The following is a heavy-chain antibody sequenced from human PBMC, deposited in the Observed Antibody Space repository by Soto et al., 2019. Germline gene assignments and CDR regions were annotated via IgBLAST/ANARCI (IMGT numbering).Heavy chain of an antibody. Sequence: EVQLVESGGGLVQPGGSLRLSCAASGFSLSSYWMSWVRQAPGKGLEWVANMNQDGSESDYVGSVKGRCTYTRDNVKNSLYLQMNCLRAEDTAVYSCARLSFSAGRRDLACCGHGTQVTVSS. V-gene: IGHV3-7*01. D-gene: IGHD3-16*02. CDR2: MNQDGSES. J-gene: IGHJ4*01. CDR1: GFSLSSYW. CDR3: ARLSFSAGRRDLAC.